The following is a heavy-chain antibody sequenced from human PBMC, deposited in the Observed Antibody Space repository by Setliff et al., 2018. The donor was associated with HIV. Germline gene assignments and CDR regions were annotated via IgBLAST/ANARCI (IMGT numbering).Heavy chain of an antibody. D-gene: IGHD1-26*01. CDR3: ERRTSPPSGLYSAYYMDV. V-gene: IGHV4-59*08. J-gene: IGHJ6*03. CDR1: GGFISSYW. CDR2: ISYSGST. Sequence: SETLSLTCTVSGGFISSYWWSWIRQPPGKGLQWIGHISYSGSTNYIPSLKSRVTISVDTLKSQFSLKLSSVTATDTAVYYCERRTSPPSGLYSAYYMDVWGRGTTVTVSS.